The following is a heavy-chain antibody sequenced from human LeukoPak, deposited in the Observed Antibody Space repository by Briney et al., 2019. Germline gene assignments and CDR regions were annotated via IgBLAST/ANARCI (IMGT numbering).Heavy chain of an antibody. J-gene: IGHJ4*02. CDR2: INHSGST. CDR1: GESFSGNY. CDR3: ARRGSASTLDY. Sequence: SETLSLTCAVYGESFSGNYWSWIRQSPGKGLEWVGEINHSGSTSYNPSLKSRVTMSVDTSKNQFSLKVSSVTAADTAVYYCARRGSASTLDYWGQGTLVTVSS. V-gene: IGHV4-34*01. D-gene: IGHD2-2*01.